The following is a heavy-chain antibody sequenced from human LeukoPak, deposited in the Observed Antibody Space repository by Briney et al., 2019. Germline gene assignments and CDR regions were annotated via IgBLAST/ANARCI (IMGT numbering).Heavy chain of an antibody. V-gene: IGHV4-30-2*01. CDR1: GGSISGGGYS. D-gene: IGHD3-10*01. CDR3: ARSNYYGSGSYVITWFDP. J-gene: IGHJ5*02. CDR2: IYHSGST. Sequence: PSETLSLTCAVSGGSISGGGYSWSWIRQPPGKGLEWIGYIYHSGSTYYNPSLKSRVTISVDRSKNQFSLKLSSVTAADTAVYYCARSNYYGSGSYVITWFDPWGQGTLVTVSS.